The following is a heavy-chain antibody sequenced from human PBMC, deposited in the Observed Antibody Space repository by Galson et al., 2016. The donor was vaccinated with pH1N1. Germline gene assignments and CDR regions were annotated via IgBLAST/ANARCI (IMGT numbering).Heavy chain of an antibody. V-gene: IGHV3-53*01. CDR3: ARDEGYVNDYRGMDV. CDR1: GFSVRSNY. D-gene: IGHD5-12*01. J-gene: IGHJ6*02. CDR2: IYTGGIT. Sequence: SLRLSCAVSGFSVRSNYMSWVRQAPGKGLEWVSVIYTGGITQYADSVKGRFTISRDNSKNKLYLQMNSLRAEDTAIYFCARDEGYVNDYRGMDVWGQGTTVIVSS.